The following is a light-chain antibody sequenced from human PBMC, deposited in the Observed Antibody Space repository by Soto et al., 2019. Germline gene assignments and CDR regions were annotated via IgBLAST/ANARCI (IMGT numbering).Light chain of an antibody. CDR2: DAS. J-gene: IGKJ4*01. CDR1: HSISSW. V-gene: IGKV1-5*01. Sequence: DIQMTQSPSTLSASVGDRVTITCRASHSISSWLAWYQQKSGKAPKFLIYDASSLESGVPSRFSGSGSGTEFTLTICSLQPDDFSTYYCQQYNSYPLTFGGGTKVEIK. CDR3: QQYNSYPLT.